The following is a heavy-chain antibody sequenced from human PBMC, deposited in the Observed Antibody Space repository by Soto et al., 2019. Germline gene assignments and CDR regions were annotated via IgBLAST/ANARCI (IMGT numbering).Heavy chain of an antibody. V-gene: IGHV1-18*04. J-gene: IGHJ6*02. CDR1: GYIFTSYY. D-gene: IGHD4-17*01. CDR2: ISAYNGNT. Sequence: ASVKVSCKASGYIFTSYYLHWVRQAPGQGLEWMGWISAYNGNTNYAQKLQGRVTMTTDTSTSTAYMELRSLRSDDTAVYYCAKYGDYERGNYYYYGMDVWGRGTTVTVSS. CDR3: AKYGDYERGNYYYYGMDV.